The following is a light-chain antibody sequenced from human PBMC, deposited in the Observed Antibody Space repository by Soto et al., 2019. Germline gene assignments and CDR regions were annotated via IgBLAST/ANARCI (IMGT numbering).Light chain of an antibody. CDR3: SSYTSSSTLGV. CDR2: DVS. Sequence: QSALTQPASVSGSPGXSXXXXXXXXXXXXGGYNYVSWYQQHPGKAPKLMIYDVSNRPSGVSNRFSGSKSGNTASLTISGLQAEDEADYYCSSYTSSSTLGVFGGGTKVTVL. CDR1: XXXXGGYNY. J-gene: IGLJ2*01. V-gene: IGLV2-14*01.